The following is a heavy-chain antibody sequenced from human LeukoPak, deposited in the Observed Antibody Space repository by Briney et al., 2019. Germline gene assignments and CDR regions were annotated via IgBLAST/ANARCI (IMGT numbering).Heavy chain of an antibody. CDR1: GFTFSTYA. Sequence: SGGSLRLSCAASGFTFSTYAMGWVRQAPGKGLEWVSTISGSGGSTYYADSLKGRFTISRDNSKNTLYLQMNSLRADDTAVYFYARNMGWLSEYRGQGTLVTVTP. D-gene: IGHD2/OR15-2a*01. J-gene: IGHJ4*02. CDR3: ARNMGWLSEY. V-gene: IGHV3-23*01. CDR2: ISGSGGST.